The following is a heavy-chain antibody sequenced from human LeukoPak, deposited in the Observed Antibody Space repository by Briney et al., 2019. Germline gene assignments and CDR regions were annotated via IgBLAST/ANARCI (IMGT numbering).Heavy chain of an antibody. CDR3: ARASHDYGDYSHFDY. CDR1: GGSISNYY. J-gene: IGHJ4*02. CDR2: IYTSGST. Sequence: SETLSLTCTVSGGSISNYYWSWIRQPAGKGLEWLGRIYTSGSTNYNPSLKTRVTISVDKSKNQFSLKLSSVTAADTAVYYCARASHDYGDYSHFDYWGQGTLVTVSS. D-gene: IGHD4-17*01. V-gene: IGHV4-4*07.